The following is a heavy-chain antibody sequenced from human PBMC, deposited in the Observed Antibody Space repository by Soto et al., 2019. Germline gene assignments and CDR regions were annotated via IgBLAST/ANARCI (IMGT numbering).Heavy chain of an antibody. V-gene: IGHV3-74*01. D-gene: IGHD1-7*01. CDR3: AKDMNSVPEY. Sequence: EVQLVESGGGLVQPGGSLRLSCAASGFTFSSYWMYWVRQAPGKGLVWVSRIKTDGSITSYADPVKGRFTVSRDNARDMLYLQMNSLRAEDTAVYYCAKDMNSVPEYWGQGTLVTVSS. J-gene: IGHJ4*02. CDR2: IKTDGSIT. CDR1: GFTFSSYW.